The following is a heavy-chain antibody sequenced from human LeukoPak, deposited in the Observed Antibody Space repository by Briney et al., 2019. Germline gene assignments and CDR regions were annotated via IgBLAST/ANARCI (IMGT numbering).Heavy chain of an antibody. D-gene: IGHD6-13*01. V-gene: IGHV3-23*01. CDR3: AKDAAGPEY. CDR2: ISASGGDT. Sequence: GGSLRLSCVVSGLTFSSYSMSWVRQAPGKGLDWVSGISASGGDTWYPNSVKGRFTISRDNSKNTLFLQMSSLRVEDTAMYYCAKDAAGPEYWGQGTLVTVSS. CDR1: GLTFSSYS. J-gene: IGHJ4*02.